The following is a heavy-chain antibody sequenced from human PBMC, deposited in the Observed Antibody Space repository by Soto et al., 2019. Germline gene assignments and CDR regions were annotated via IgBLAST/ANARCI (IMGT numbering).Heavy chain of an antibody. CDR3: ARDYEEQQPADYYYYGMDV. Sequence: PVGSLRLSCAASGFTFSSYGMHWVRQAPGKGLEWVAVIWYDGSNKYYADSVKGRFTISRDNSKNTLYLQMNSLRAEDTAVYYCARDYEEQQPADYYYYGMDVWGQGTTVTVSS. CDR2: IWYDGSNK. D-gene: IGHD6-13*01. V-gene: IGHV3-33*01. CDR1: GFTFSSYG. J-gene: IGHJ6*02.